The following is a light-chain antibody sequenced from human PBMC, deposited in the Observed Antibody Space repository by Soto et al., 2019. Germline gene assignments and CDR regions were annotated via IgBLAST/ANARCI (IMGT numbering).Light chain of an antibody. J-gene: IGKJ5*01. V-gene: IGKV3-11*01. Sequence: EIVLTQSPASLSLSPGERATLSCRASQSVDSHLVWYQQKPGQAPRLLIFGASNRATGIPARFSGSGSGTDFTLAINRLEPDDSAVYYCQQRNDWPITFGQGTRLEIK. CDR2: GAS. CDR1: QSVDSH. CDR3: QQRNDWPIT.